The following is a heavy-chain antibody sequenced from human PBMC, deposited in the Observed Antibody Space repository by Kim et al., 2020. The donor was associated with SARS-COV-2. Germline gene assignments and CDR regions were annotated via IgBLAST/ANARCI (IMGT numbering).Heavy chain of an antibody. D-gene: IGHD2-15*01. CDR2: IIPIFGTP. Sequence: SVKVSSKASGGTFGTYTITWVRQAPGQGLEWMGGIIPIFGTPDYAQNFQGRVTITADESTSTAYMELSSLSSQDTAVYYCARKEIVGPLDYWGQGTLVTVSS. CDR1: GGTFGTYT. CDR3: ARKEIVGPLDY. V-gene: IGHV1-69*13. J-gene: IGHJ4*02.